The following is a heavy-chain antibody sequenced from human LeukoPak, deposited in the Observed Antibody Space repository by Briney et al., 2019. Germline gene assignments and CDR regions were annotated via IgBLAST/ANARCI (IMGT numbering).Heavy chain of an antibody. CDR2: INPNGGST. CDR1: GYSFTSYH. Sequence: ASVKVSCKASGYSFTSYHLHWVRQAPGQGLEWMGIINPNGGSTNYAQKFQGRFIMTRDTSTSTVYMGLSSLRSEDTAVYYCARDLGDTIIGYWGQGTLVTVSS. D-gene: IGHD5-24*01. J-gene: IGHJ4*02. CDR3: ARDLGDTIIGY. V-gene: IGHV1-46*01.